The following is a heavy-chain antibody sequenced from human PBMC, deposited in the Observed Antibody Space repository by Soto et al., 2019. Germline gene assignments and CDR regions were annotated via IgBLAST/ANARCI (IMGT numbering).Heavy chain of an antibody. CDR3: AREPYCGGDCYSDYFDY. V-gene: IGHV4-31*03. J-gene: IGHJ4*02. D-gene: IGHD2-21*02. CDR2: IYYSGST. CDR1: GGCISSGGYD. Sequence: TLSLTGTDAGGCISSGGYDWSWIRQHPGKGLEWIGYIYYSGSTYYNPSLKSRVTISVDTSKNQFSLKLSSVNAADTAVYYWAREPYCGGDCYSDYFDYWGQGTLGIVSS.